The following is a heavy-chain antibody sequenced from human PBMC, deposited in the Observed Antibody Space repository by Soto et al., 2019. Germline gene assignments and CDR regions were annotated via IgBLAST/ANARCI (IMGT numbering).Heavy chain of an antibody. Sequence: EVQLLESGGGLVQPGGSLRLSCVASGFTFSRHALNWVRQAPGKGLEWVSSINKSGGNTHYADSVKGRFTLSRDSSENTMYLQMNSLTAEDTAVYYCVKSSTATGEDFDFWGQGTLVTVSS. CDR1: GFTFSRHA. J-gene: IGHJ4*02. CDR2: INKSGGNT. CDR3: VKSSTATGEDFDF. V-gene: IGHV3-23*01. D-gene: IGHD7-27*01.